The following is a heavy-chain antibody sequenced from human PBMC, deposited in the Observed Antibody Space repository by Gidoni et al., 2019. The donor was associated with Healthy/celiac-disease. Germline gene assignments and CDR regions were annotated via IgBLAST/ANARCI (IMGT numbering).Heavy chain of an antibody. Sequence: GLEWVSYISSSGSTIYYADSVKGRFTISRDNAKNSLYLQMNSLRAEDTAVYYCASGFMVRGVTEAFGDYWGQGTLVTVSS. D-gene: IGHD3-10*01. J-gene: IGHJ4*02. V-gene: IGHV3-48*03. CDR3: ASGFMVRGVTEAFGDY. CDR2: ISSSGSTI.